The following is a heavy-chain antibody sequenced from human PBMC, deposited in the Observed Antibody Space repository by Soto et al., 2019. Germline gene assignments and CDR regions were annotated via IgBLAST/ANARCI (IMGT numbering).Heavy chain of an antibody. J-gene: IGHJ5*02. CDR2: IYYSGST. CDR3: ATSNWFDP. Sequence: QLQLQESGPGLVKPSETLSLTCTVSGGSISSSGYYWGWIRQPPGKGLEWIGNIYYSGSTYYNPSLKSRVTISVDTSKNQFSLKLSSVTAADTAVYYCATSNWFDPWGQGTLVTVSS. CDR1: GGSISSSGYY. V-gene: IGHV4-39*01.